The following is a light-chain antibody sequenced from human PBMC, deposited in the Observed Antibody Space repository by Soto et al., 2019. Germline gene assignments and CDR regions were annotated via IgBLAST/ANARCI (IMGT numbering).Light chain of an antibody. CDR2: GTS. CDR3: QQASSFPGT. J-gene: IGKJ1*01. CDR1: QGISSW. Sequence: DIQMTQPPSSVSASVGDRVTMTCRASQGISSWVAWYQQKAGKAPKLLIYGTSRLQSGVPSRFSGSGSGTDFTLTISSLQPEDFATYYCQQASSFPGTFGQGTKVDI. V-gene: IGKV1-12*01.